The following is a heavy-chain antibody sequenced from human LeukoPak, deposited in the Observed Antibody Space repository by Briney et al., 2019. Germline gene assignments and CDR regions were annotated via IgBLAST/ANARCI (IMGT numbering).Heavy chain of an antibody. D-gene: IGHD3-16*01. CDR3: ARDYIGGWNDY. V-gene: IGHV3-7*01. J-gene: IGHJ4*02. CDR1: GFTFSSYG. Sequence: PGGTLRLSCAASGFTFSSYGMSWVRQTTGKGLECVAKIREDGNEKFYVDSVKGRFTISRDNAKNSLYLQMNSLRAEDTAVYFCARDYIGGWNDYWGQGTLVTVSS. CDR2: IREDGNEK.